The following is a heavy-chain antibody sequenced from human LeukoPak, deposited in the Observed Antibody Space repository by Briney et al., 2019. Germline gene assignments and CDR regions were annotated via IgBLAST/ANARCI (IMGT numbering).Heavy chain of an antibody. Sequence: GGSLRLSCAASGFTFSDYSMNWVRQAPGKGLEDLSYINSDGKTTWYADSVKGRFTISRDNAKNSLYLQMNSLRAEDTAVYYCARGGYDLGDAENWFDPWGQGTLVTVSS. J-gene: IGHJ5*02. V-gene: IGHV3-48*04. CDR3: ARGGYDLGDAENWFDP. CDR1: GFTFSDYS. D-gene: IGHD5-12*01. CDR2: INSDGKTT.